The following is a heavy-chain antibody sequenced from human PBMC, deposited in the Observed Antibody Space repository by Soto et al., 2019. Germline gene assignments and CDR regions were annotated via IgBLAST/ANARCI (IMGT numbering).Heavy chain of an antibody. CDR2: ISYDGSNK. Sequence: QVQLVESGGGVVQPGRSLRLSCAASGFTFSSYAMHWVRQAPGKGLEWVAVISYDGSNKYYEDSVKGRFTISRDNSKNTLYLQMNSLRAEDTAVYYCARGYYHSYSSGSPFDYWGQGTLVTVSS. D-gene: IGHD6-19*01. CDR1: GFTFSSYA. J-gene: IGHJ4*02. CDR3: ARGYYHSYSSGSPFDY. V-gene: IGHV3-30-3*01.